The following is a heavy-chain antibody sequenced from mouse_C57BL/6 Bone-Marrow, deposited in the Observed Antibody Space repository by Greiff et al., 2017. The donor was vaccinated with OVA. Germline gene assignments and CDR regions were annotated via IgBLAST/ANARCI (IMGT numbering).Heavy chain of an antibody. J-gene: IGHJ4*01. CDR3: AVYYGNYFYAMDY. Sequence: VQLQQSGAELAKPGASVKLSCKASGYTFTSYWMHWVKQRPGQGLEWIGYINPSSGYTKYNQKFKDKATLTADKSSSTAYMQLSSLTYEDSAVYYCAVYYGNYFYAMDYWGQGTSVTVSS. CDR1: GYTFTSYW. D-gene: IGHD2-1*01. V-gene: IGHV1-7*01. CDR2: INPSSGYT.